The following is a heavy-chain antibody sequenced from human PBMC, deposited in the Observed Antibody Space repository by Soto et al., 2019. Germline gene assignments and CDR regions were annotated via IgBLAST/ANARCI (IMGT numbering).Heavy chain of an antibody. J-gene: IGHJ6*02. V-gene: IGHV4-59*01. CDR1: GGSISSYY. D-gene: IGHD5-12*01. CDR2: IYYSGST. CDR3: ARDRGDGYNYYYYGMDV. Sequence: QVQLQESGPGLVKPSETLSPTCTVSGGSISSYYWSWIRQPPGKGLEWIGYIYYSGSTNYNPSLKSPVTISVDTSKNQFSLKLSSVTAADTAVYYCARDRGDGYNYYYYGMDVWGQGTTVTVSS.